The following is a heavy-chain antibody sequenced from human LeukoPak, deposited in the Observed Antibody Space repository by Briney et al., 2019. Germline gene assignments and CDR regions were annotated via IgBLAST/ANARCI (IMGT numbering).Heavy chain of an antibody. CDR2: ISDSGGST. V-gene: IGHV3-23*01. J-gene: IGHJ6*02. D-gene: IGHD6-19*01. CDR3: AKDLKQWLAYTMDV. Sequence: PGGSLRLSCAASGFTFSSYPMSWVRQTPGKGLEWVSGISDSGGSTYYADSVKGRFTISRDNSKNTLYLQMSSLRAEDTAVYYCAKDLKQWLAYTMDVWGQGTTVTVSS. CDR1: GFTFSSYP.